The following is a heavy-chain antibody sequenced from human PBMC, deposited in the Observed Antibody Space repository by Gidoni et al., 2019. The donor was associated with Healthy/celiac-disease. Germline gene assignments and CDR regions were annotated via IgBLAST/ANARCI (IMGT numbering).Heavy chain of an antibody. V-gene: IGHV1-18*01. Sequence: QVQLVPSGAEVKKPGASVKVSCKASGYTFTSYVISWVRKAPGQGLEWMGWISAYNGNTNYAQKLQGRVTMTTDTSTSTAYMELRSLRSDDTAVYYCARYKVAAVAGTEYFQHWGQGTLVTVSS. CDR1: GYTFTSYV. CDR2: ISAYNGNT. D-gene: IGHD6-19*01. CDR3: ARYKVAAVAGTEYFQH. J-gene: IGHJ1*01.